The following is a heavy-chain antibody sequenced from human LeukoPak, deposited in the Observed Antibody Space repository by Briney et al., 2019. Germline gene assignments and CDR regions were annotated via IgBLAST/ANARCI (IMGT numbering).Heavy chain of an antibody. J-gene: IGHJ4*02. D-gene: IGHD4-23*01. Sequence: ASVKVSCKASGYTFTGYYMHWVRQAPGQGLEWMGWINPNSGGTNYAQKFQGWVTMTRDTSTSTAYMELSSLRSEDTAVYYCARDSYGGNSENGYWGQGTLVTVSS. V-gene: IGHV1-2*04. CDR1: GYTFTGYY. CDR3: ARDSYGGNSENGY. CDR2: INPNSGGT.